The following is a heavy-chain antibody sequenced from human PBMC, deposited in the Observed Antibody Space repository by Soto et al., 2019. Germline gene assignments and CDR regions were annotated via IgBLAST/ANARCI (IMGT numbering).Heavy chain of an antibody. CDR3: AKDVVARYDILTAYPYFDY. V-gene: IGHV3-23*01. CDR1: GFTFSNYA. CDR2: IGGGGGVA. J-gene: IGHJ4*02. D-gene: IGHD3-9*01. Sequence: EVQLLESGGTLVQPGGSLRLSCSASGFTFSNYAMSWVRQAPGKGLEWVSGIGGGGGVAYYADSVTGRFTMSRDNAKNTLYHQMDSLRAEDTAVYFCAKDVVARYDILTAYPYFDYWGQGTLVTVSS.